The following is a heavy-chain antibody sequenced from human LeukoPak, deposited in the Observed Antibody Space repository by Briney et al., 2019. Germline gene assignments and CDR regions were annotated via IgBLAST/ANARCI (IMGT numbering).Heavy chain of an antibody. J-gene: IGHJ4*02. Sequence: SETLSLTCTVSGGSISSYYWSWIRQPPGKGLEWIGYIYYSGSTNYNPSLKSRVTISVDTSKNQFSLKLSSVTAADTAVYYCARLGYYYGSGSPDYFDYWGQGTLVTVSS. CDR3: ARLGYYYGSGSPDYFDY. D-gene: IGHD3-10*01. CDR1: GGSISSYY. V-gene: IGHV4-59*01. CDR2: IYYSGST.